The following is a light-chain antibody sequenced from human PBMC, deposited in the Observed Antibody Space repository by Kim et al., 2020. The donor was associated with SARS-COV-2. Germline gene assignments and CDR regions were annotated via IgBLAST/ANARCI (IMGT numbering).Light chain of an antibody. Sequence: SPGERATLSCRASQSVSSYLAWYQQNPGQAPRLLIYDASNGATGIPARFSGSGSGTDFTLTISSLEPEDFAVYYCQQRSNWPPITFGQGTRLEIK. CDR2: DAS. CDR1: QSVSSY. CDR3: QQRSNWPPIT. J-gene: IGKJ5*01. V-gene: IGKV3-11*01.